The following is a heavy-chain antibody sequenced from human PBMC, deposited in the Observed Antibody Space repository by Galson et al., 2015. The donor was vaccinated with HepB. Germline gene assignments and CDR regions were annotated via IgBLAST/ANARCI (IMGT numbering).Heavy chain of an antibody. CDR2: THYSGST. V-gene: IGHV4-31*03. CDR1: SGPISSSDYY. Sequence: TLSLTCTVSSGPISSSDYYWGWVRQPPGKGLEWIGYTHYSGSTYYNPSLRGRLTISEGMSKNQFSLKLSSVTAADTAIYYCARGSEDNYGSFDYWGQGTLVTASS. J-gene: IGHJ4*02. D-gene: IGHD3-10*01. CDR3: ARGSEDNYGSFDY.